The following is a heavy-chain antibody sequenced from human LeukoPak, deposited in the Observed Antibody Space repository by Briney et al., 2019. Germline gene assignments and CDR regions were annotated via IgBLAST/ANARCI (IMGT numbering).Heavy chain of an antibody. CDR2: IYTSGST. V-gene: IGHV4-61*02. Sequence: SETLSLTCTVSGGSISSGSYYWSWIRQPAGKGLEWIGRIYTSGSTNYNPSLKSRVTISVDTSKNQFSLKLSSVTAADTAVYYCARTRNWNDDWFDPWGQGTLVTVSS. D-gene: IGHD1-1*01. CDR3: ARTRNWNDDWFDP. J-gene: IGHJ5*02. CDR1: GGSISSGSYY.